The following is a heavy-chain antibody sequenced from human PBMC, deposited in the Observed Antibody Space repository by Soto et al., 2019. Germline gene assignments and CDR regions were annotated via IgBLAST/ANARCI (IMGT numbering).Heavy chain of an antibody. CDR3: ARGPPYRTPYSSGWYTFDY. CDR2: ISAYNGNT. Sequence: QVQLVQSGAEVKKPGASVKVSYKASGYTFTSYGISWVRQAPGQGLEWMGWISAYNGNTNYAQKLQGRVTMTTDTSTSTAYMELRSLRSDDTAVYYCARGPPYRTPYSSGWYTFDYWGQGTLVTVSS. J-gene: IGHJ4*02. D-gene: IGHD6-19*01. V-gene: IGHV1-18*04. CDR1: GYTFTSYG.